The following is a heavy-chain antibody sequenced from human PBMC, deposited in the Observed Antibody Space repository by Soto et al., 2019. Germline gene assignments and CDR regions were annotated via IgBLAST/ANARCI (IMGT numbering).Heavy chain of an antibody. J-gene: IGHJ5*02. D-gene: IGHD2-21*01. V-gene: IGHV2-5*02. CDR3: SRIPTYSQYDWLDP. CDR1: GFSLTTRGVG. Sequence: QITLKESGPTLVKPTQTLTLTCTFSGFSLTTRGVGVGWIRQPPGKALECLALIYWDDDKRYSPSLQSRLSIAKDTSKNQVVLTMPKVEPVDTATYYCSRIPTYSQYDWLDPWGQGTLVYFSS. CDR2: IYWDDDK.